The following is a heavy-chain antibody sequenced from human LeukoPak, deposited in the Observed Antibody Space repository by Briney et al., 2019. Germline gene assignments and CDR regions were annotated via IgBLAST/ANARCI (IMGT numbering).Heavy chain of an antibody. CDR1: GFTFSNYG. Sequence: PGGSLRLSCVASGFTFSNYGMHWVRQAPGKGLEWVAFISYDGSKKYYADSAKGRFTISRDNSKNTLCLQMDSLRAEDTAVYYCAKRYSSGWYYFDHWGQGALVTVSA. V-gene: IGHV3-30*18. CDR3: AKRYSSGWYYFDH. J-gene: IGHJ4*02. CDR2: ISYDGSKK. D-gene: IGHD6-19*01.